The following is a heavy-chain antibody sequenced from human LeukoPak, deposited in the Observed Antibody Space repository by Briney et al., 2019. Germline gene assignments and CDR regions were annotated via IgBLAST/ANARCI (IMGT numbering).Heavy chain of an antibody. V-gene: IGHV3-74*01. J-gene: IGHJ4*02. Sequence: PGGSLRLSCAASGFTFRSYWMHWVRQAPGKGLVWVSHIHSDGGSTSYADSVQGRFTISRDNAKNTLYLQMNSLRAEDTAVYYCARHNYGYDYWGQGTLVTVSS. CDR2: IHSDGGST. CDR3: ARHNYGYDY. D-gene: IGHD3-10*01. CDR1: GFTFRSYW.